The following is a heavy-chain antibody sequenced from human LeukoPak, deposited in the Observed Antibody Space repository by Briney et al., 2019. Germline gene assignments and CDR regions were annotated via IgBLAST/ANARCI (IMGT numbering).Heavy chain of an antibody. V-gene: IGHV3-74*01. CDR2: INSDGSST. CDR1: GFTFSNYA. Sequence: GGSLRLSCAASGFTFSNYAMSWVRQAPGKGLVWVSRINSDGSSTSYADSVKGRFTISRDNAKNTLYLQMNSLRAEDTAVYYCARDGRAIYYFDYWGQGTLVTVSS. CDR3: ARDGRAIYYFDY. D-gene: IGHD3-9*01. J-gene: IGHJ4*02.